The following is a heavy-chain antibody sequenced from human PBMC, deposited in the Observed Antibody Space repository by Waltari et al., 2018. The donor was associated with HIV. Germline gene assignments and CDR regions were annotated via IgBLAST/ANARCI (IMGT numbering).Heavy chain of an antibody. Sequence: QVQLQESGPGLVKPSKTMSLTCTVSGGCISSGSYYWSWIRQPAGKGLEWIGRTYTSGSTNYIPSFKSRVTISVDTPKNQFSLKLSSVTAADTAVYYCARDVIFGVVRGAFDIWVQGTMVTVSS. J-gene: IGHJ3*02. CDR2: TYTSGST. CDR1: GGCISSGSYY. V-gene: IGHV4-61*02. D-gene: IGHD3-3*01. CDR3: ARDVIFGVVRGAFDI.